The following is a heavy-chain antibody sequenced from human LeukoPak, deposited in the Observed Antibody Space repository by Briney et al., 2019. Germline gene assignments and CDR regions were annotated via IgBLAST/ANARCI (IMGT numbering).Heavy chain of an antibody. CDR2: ISSSGSDT. V-gene: IGHV3-21*06. D-gene: IGHD3-3*01. J-gene: IGHJ6*03. CDR3: ARDQFYDFWSGHYRPSMDV. Sequence: GGSLRLSCAASGFTFSSYGMHWVRQAPGKGLEWVSSISSSGSDTFYADSVEGRFTISRDNASNSLFLQMNSLRAEDTAIYYCARDQFYDFWSGHYRPSMDVWGKGTPVTVSS. CDR1: GFTFSSYG.